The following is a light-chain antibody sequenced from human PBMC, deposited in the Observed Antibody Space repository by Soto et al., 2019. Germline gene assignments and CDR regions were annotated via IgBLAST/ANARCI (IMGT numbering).Light chain of an antibody. CDR3: QKYGSSPWT. CDR2: AAS. Sequence: ESVLTQSPGTLSLSPGERATLSCRASQSVSSSYLVWHQQKPGQAPRLLIYAASRRATGIPDRFSGSGSGTDFTLTISRLEPEDFAVYYCQKYGSSPWTFGQGTKVDIK. CDR1: QSVSSSY. V-gene: IGKV3-20*01. J-gene: IGKJ1*01.